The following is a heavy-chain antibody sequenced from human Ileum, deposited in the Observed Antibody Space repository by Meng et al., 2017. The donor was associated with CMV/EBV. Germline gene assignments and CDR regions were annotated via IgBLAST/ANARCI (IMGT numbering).Heavy chain of an antibody. J-gene: IGHJ4*02. Sequence: GESLKISCAASGFTFSNYGVHWVRQAPGKGLEWLTIISHDGNKKNYADSVRGRFTISRDNSKNTVYLQVDSLRVDDTGLYFCAGACGPYCYFADNWGQGTLVTVSS. CDR3: AGACGPYCYFADN. CDR1: GFTFSNYG. D-gene: IGHD2-21*01. V-gene: IGHV3-30*03. CDR2: ISHDGNKK.